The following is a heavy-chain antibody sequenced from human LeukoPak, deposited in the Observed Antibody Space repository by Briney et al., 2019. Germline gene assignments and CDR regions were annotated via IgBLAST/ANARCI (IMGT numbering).Heavy chain of an antibody. D-gene: IGHD3-16*01. CDR2: INPRSGDI. CDR1: VYTFTDNY. V-gene: IGHV1-2*02. CDR3: AGGKELWFAY. J-gene: IGHJ4*02. Sequence: ASVNVSSTASVYTFTDNYMHWVRQAPGQGLEYMGWINPRSGDINYAQKFQGRVTMTRDTSISTAYMELSRLRSDDTAVYYCAGGKELWFAYWGQGALVTASS.